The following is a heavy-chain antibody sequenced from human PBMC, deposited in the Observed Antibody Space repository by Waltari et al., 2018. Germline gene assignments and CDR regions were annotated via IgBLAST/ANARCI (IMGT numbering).Heavy chain of an antibody. CDR3: AKEGGYSGYDPQDFDY. CDR2: ISGSGGST. J-gene: IGHJ4*02. CDR1: GFTFSSYA. D-gene: IGHD5-12*01. V-gene: IGHV3-23*01. Sequence: EVQLLESGGGLVQPGGSLRLSCAASGFTFSSYAMSWVRQAPGKGLEWVSAISGSGGSTYYADSVKGRFTISRDNSKNTLYLQMNSLRAEDTAVYYCAKEGGYSGYDPQDFDYWGQGTLVTVSS.